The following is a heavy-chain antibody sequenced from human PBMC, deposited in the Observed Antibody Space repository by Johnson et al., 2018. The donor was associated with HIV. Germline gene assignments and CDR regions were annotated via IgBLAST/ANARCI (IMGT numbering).Heavy chain of an antibody. J-gene: IGHJ3*02. V-gene: IGHV3-30-3*01. CDR2: ISYDGSNK. Sequence: QVQLVESGGGVVQPGRSLRLSCAASGFTFSSYAMHWVRQAPGQGLAWVAVISYDGSNKYYADPVKGRFTISRDNSKNTLYLQTNSLRSEATAVYYCARVRDYNFWSGQQSRHAFDIWGQGTMVTVSS. CDR3: ARVRDYNFWSGQQSRHAFDI. CDR1: GFTFSSYA. D-gene: IGHD3-3*01.